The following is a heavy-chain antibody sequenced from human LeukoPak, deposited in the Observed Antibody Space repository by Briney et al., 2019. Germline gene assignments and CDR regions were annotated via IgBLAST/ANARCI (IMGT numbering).Heavy chain of an antibody. J-gene: IGHJ6*03. CDR3: ARDGGGYCSGGSCYYMDV. CDR1: GFTFSSYG. V-gene: IGHV3-23*01. Sequence: GGSLRLSCAASGFTFSSYGMSWVRQAPGKGLEWVSAISGSGGSTYYADSVKGRFTISRDNSKNTLYLQMNSLRAEDTAVYYCARDGGGYCSGGSCYYMDVWGKGTTVTISS. CDR2: ISGSGGST. D-gene: IGHD2-15*01.